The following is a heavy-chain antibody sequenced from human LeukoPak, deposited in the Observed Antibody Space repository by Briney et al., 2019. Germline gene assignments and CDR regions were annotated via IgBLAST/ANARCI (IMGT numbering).Heavy chain of an antibody. CDR2: IKQDGSEK. CDR1: GFTFSSYW. J-gene: IGHJ6*02. Sequence: GGSLRLSCAASGFTFSSYWMSWVRQAPGKGLEWVANIKQDGSEKYYVDSVKGRFTISRDNAKNSLYLQMNSLRAEDTAVYYCARDLRYDILTGYSLYYYGMDVWGQGTTVTVSS. V-gene: IGHV3-7*01. D-gene: IGHD3-9*01. CDR3: ARDLRYDILTGYSLYYYGMDV.